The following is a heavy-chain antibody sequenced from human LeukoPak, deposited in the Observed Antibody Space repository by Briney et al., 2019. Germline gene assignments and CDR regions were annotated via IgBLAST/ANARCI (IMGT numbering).Heavy chain of an antibody. CDR3: ARLPDVSGWPFDY. V-gene: IGHV4-59*01. Sequence: PSETLSLTCTASDDSISRDFWTWIRQPPGKGLEWIGYIRYSGRTEYNPSLKSRVTISIQTSKNQISLKLTPVTAADTAIYYCARLPDVSGWPFDYWGQGILVTVSS. D-gene: IGHD6-19*01. CDR1: DDSISRDF. J-gene: IGHJ4*02. CDR2: IRYSGRT.